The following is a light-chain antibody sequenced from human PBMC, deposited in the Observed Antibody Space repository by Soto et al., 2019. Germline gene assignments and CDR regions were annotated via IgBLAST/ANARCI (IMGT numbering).Light chain of an antibody. CDR3: QQYNNWPPWT. J-gene: IGKJ1*01. V-gene: IGKV3-11*01. CDR2: DAS. Sequence: EIVLTQSPATLSLSPGERATLSCRASQTVNTYLAWYQQKPGQAPRLLIYDASSRATGIPARFTGSGSGTDFTLTISSLEPEDFAVYYCQQYNNWPPWTFGQGTKVDIK. CDR1: QTVNTY.